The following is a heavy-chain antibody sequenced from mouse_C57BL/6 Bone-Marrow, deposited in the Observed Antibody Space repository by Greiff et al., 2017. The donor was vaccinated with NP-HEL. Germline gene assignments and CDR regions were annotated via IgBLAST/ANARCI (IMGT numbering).Heavy chain of an antibody. D-gene: IGHD2-2*01. Sequence: VQLVESGPELVKPGASVKISCKASGYSFTSYYIHWVKQRPGQGLEWIGWIYPGSGNTKYNEKFKGKATLTADTSSSTAYMQLSSLTSEDSAVYYCAREKVVTTFDYWGQGTTLTVSS. CDR2: IYPGSGNT. CDR3: AREKVVTTFDY. CDR1: GYSFTSYY. V-gene: IGHV1-66*01. J-gene: IGHJ2*01.